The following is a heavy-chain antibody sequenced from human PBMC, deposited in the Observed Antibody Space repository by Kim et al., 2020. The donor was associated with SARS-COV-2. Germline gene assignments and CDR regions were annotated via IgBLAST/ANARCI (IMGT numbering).Heavy chain of an antibody. CDR1: GGSISSYY. CDR3: ARLVRDSSGWYRWFDP. Sequence: SETLSLTCTVSGGSISSYYWSWIRQPPGKGLEWIGYIYYSGSTNYNPSLKSRVTISVDTSKNQFSLKLSSVTAADTAVYYCARLVRDSSGWYRWFDPWGQGTLVTVSS. D-gene: IGHD6-19*01. V-gene: IGHV4-59*13. CDR2: IYYSGST. J-gene: IGHJ5*02.